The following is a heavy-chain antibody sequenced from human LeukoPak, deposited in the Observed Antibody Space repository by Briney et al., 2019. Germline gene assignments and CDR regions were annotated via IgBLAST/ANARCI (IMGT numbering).Heavy chain of an antibody. V-gene: IGHV4-59*11. Sequence: SETLSLTCTVSGGSTSSHYWSWIRQPPGKGLEWIGYIYFSGSTNYNPSLKSRVTISIDTPNNQFSLKLSSVTAADTGVYYCARGLGAVAGRIYDGFDMWGQGTMVTVSS. CDR3: ARGLGAVAGRIYDGFDM. D-gene: IGHD6-19*01. CDR1: GGSTSSHY. J-gene: IGHJ3*02. CDR2: IYFSGST.